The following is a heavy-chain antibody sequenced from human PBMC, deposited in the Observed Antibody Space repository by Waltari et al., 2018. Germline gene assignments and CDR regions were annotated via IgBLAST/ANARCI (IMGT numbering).Heavy chain of an antibody. CDR1: GVSFSKYA. CDR2: VVPCLPAP. D-gene: IGHD3-22*01. CDR3: ARGRHYLDSRGHKAMGNAFDI. J-gene: IGHJ3*02. Sequence: QVQLVQSGAEVKKPGSSVKVSCWASGVSFSKYAFNWLRQARGQGLERVGGVVPCLPAPKYAQNVKGRAMLAACESATSAYLELGSLRSEDTAVYYCARGRHYLDSRGHKAMGNAFDIWGQGTTVTVSS. V-gene: IGHV1-69*12.